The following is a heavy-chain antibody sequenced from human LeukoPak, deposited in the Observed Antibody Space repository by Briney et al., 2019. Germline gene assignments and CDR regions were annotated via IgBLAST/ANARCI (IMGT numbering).Heavy chain of an antibody. D-gene: IGHD3-10*01. Sequence: SSGTLSLTCTVSGGSLSSYYWSWIRQPPGKGLEWIGYIYYSGSTTYNPSLRSRVTISVDTSKNQFSLKLSSVTAADTAVYYCARVFYYGSGTFDLWGRGTLVTVSS. CDR2: IYYSGST. CDR1: GGSLSSYY. CDR3: ARVFYYGSGTFDL. V-gene: IGHV4-59*01. J-gene: IGHJ2*01.